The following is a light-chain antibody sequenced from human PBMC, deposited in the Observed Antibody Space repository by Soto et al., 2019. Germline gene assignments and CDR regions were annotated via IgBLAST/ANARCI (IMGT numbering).Light chain of an antibody. J-gene: IGKJ2*01. V-gene: IGKV3-15*01. Sequence: EIVMTQSPATLSVSPGGSATLSCRASQSISSELAWYQQKRGQPPRLLIYGASTRATGVPARFTGSGSGSDFTLTISGLQSEDFAVYYCQQGHNWPLTFGQGTRLEI. CDR3: QQGHNWPLT. CDR2: GAS. CDR1: QSISSE.